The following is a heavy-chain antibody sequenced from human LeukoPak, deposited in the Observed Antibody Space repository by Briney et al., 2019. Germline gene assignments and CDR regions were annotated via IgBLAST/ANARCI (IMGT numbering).Heavy chain of an antibody. CDR3: AHRLLSCSGAFDF. CDR2: IYWDDDK. Sequence: APGTTPVKPPPTLTLTCSFSGFSLRHGAEGVGWVGQPPGKALEWLPLIYWDDDKRYHPSLNNRLSITMDTSKNQVVLTLSNLDPVDTARYFWAHRLLSCSGAFDFWGPGTMVTVSS. V-gene: IGHV2-5*06. CDR1: GFSLRHGAEG. D-gene: IGHD2-15*01. J-gene: IGHJ3*01.